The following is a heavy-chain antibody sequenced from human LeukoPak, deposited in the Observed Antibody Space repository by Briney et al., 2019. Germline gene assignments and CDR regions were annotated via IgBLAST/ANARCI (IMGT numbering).Heavy chain of an antibody. CDR3: TRSDCSSGRCPGFDN. V-gene: IGHV6-1*01. J-gene: IGHJ4*02. CDR1: GDIVSSNSAA. Sequence: SQTLSLTCGISGDIVSSNSAAWNWIRQSPSRGLEWLGRTHYRSKWFINYAPSVKSRIIINPDTPKNQVSLQLNSVSPEDTAVYYCTRSDCSSGRCPGFDNWGQGTLVTVSS. D-gene: IGHD6-19*01. CDR2: THYRSKWFI.